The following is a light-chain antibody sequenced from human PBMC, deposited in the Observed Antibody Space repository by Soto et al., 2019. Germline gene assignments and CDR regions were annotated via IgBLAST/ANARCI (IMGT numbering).Light chain of an antibody. J-gene: IGLJ1*01. CDR3: CLFRSGNTI. CDR2: EVS. Sequence: QSVLTQPPSVSGSPGQSVTISCTGTSSDVGSYNRVSWYQQPPGTAPKLMIYEVSNRPSEVPDRFSGSKSGSTASLTISGLQAEDEADYYCCLFRSGNTIFGTGTKVTVL. CDR1: SSDVGSYNR. V-gene: IGLV2-18*01.